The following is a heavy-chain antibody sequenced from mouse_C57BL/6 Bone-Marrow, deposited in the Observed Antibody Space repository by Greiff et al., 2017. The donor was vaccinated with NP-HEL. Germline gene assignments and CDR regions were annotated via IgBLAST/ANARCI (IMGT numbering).Heavy chain of an antibody. J-gene: IGHJ2*01. CDR2: IDPSDSYT. Sequence: QVQLKQPGAELVKPGASVKLSCKASGYTFTSYWMQWVKQRPGQGLEWIGEIDPSDSYTTYNQKFKGKATLTVDTSSSTAYMQLSSLTSEDSAVYYCARGADYYGSSYVVYFDYWGQGTTLTVSS. D-gene: IGHD1-1*01. V-gene: IGHV1-50*01. CDR3: ARGADYYGSSYVVYFDY. CDR1: GYTFTSYW.